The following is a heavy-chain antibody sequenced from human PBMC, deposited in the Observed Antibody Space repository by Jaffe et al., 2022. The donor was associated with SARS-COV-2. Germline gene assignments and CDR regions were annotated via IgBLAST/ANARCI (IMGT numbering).Heavy chain of an antibody. Sequence: EVQLVESGGGLVQPGGSLRVSCAASGFTFSSYWMSWVRQAPGKGLEWVANIRQDGSDKYYVDSMKGRFTISRDNAKNSLYLQINSLRAEDTAVYYCARDEGSGSYYYFHYWGQGTLVTVSS. CDR2: IRQDGSDK. J-gene: IGHJ4*02. CDR3: ARDEGSGSYYYFHY. V-gene: IGHV3-7*01. CDR1: GFTFSSYW. D-gene: IGHD1-26*01.